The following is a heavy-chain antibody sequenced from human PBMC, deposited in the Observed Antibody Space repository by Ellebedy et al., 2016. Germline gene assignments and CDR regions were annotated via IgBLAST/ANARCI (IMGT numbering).Heavy chain of an antibody. CDR2: INHRGST. CDR1: GGSFSGYY. D-gene: IGHD3-22*01. V-gene: IGHV4-34*01. Sequence: SETLSLTCAVYGGSFSGYYWSWIRQPPGKGLEWIREINHRGSTNYNPSLKSRVTISVDTSKNQFSLKLSSVTAADTAVYYCARAPPVYCDSSGYYPPDAFDIWGQGTMVTVSS. J-gene: IGHJ3*02. CDR3: ARAPPVYCDSSGYYPPDAFDI.